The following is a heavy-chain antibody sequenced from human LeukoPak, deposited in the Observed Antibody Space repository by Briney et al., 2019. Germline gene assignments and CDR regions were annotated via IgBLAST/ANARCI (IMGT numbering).Heavy chain of an antibody. V-gene: IGHV1-18*01. D-gene: IGHD6-25*01. CDR2: ISAYNGNT. CDR3: ARTLAAPLSQTLDY. Sequence: GASVKVSCKASGYTFTSYGISWVRQAPGQGLEWMGWISAYNGNTNYAQKLQGRVTMTTDTSTSTAYRELRSLRSDDTAVYYCARTLAAPLSQTLDYWGQGTLVTVSS. J-gene: IGHJ4*02. CDR1: GYTFTSYG.